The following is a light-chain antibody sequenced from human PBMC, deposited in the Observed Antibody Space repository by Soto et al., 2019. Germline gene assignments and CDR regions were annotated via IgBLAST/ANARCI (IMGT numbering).Light chain of an antibody. Sequence: DIQMTQSPSSLSASVGDRVIISCQASQDVGKHLNWYQQRPGKAPKILIYEASNLATGVPSRFSASGSGTHFTFSITSLQPEDIGTYYCQQYDNLPQLTFGAGTKVEI. CDR3: QQYDNLPQLT. CDR2: EAS. J-gene: IGKJ4*01. CDR1: QDVGKH. V-gene: IGKV1-33*01.